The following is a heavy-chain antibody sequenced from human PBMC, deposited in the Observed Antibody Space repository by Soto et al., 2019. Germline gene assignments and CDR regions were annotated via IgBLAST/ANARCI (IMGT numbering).Heavy chain of an antibody. CDR3: AKSGRGYDIPY. Sequence: LRLSCAASGFTFSSYGMHWVRQAPGKGLEWVAVISYDGSNKYYADSVKGRFTISRDNSKNTLYLQMNSLRAEDTAVYYCAKSGRGYDIPYWGQGTLVTVSS. V-gene: IGHV3-30*18. J-gene: IGHJ4*02. D-gene: IGHD3-9*01. CDR1: GFTFSSYG. CDR2: ISYDGSNK.